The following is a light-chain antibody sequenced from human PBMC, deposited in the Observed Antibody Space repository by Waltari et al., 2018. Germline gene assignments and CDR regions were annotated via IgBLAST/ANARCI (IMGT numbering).Light chain of an antibody. Sequence: ILTQPPATLSLSAGERATLSGRASQSVFNYLAWYQQKRGQAPRLLIYDTSKRATGIPARFSGSGSGTDFTLTISNLEADDFALYYCQQGSILPLTFGGGTKVEIK. CDR1: QSVFNY. CDR3: QQGSILPLT. CDR2: DTS. V-gene: IGKV3-11*01. J-gene: IGKJ4*01.